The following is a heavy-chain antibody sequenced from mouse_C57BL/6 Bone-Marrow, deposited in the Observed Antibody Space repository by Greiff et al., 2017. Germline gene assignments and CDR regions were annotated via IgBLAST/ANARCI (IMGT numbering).Heavy chain of an antibody. J-gene: IGHJ1*03. CDR2: IDPEDGDP. CDR3: TKLSYWYFEV. D-gene: IGHD1-1*02. CDR1: GFNIKDYY. Sequence: VQLKESGAELVRPGASVKLSCTASGFNIKDYYMHWVKQRPEQGLEWIGRIDPEDGDPEYAPKFQGKATMPADTSSNTAYLQLSSLTSEDTAVYYCTKLSYWYFEVWGTGTTVTVAS. V-gene: IGHV14-1*01.